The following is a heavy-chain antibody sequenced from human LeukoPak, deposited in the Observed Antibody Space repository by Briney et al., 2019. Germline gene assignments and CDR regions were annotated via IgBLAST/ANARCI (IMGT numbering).Heavy chain of an antibody. D-gene: IGHD6-13*01. Sequence: GGSLRLSCAASGFTVSSNYMSWVRQAPGKGLEWVSVIYSGGSTYYADSVKGRFTISRDNSKSTLYLQMNSLRAADTAVYYCARGLSAAASRNYFDYWGQGTLVTVSS. CDR1: GFTVSSNY. CDR3: ARGLSAAASRNYFDY. CDR2: IYSGGST. V-gene: IGHV3-53*01. J-gene: IGHJ4*02.